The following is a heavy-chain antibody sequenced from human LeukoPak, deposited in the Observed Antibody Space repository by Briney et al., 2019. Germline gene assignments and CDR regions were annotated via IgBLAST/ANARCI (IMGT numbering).Heavy chain of an antibody. CDR1: GGTFSSYA. J-gene: IGHJ4*02. V-gene: IGHV1-69*06. CDR2: IIPIFGTA. Sequence: SVKVSCKASGGTFSSYAISWVRQAPGQGLEWMGGIIPIFGTANYAQKFQGRVTITADKSTSTAYMELSSLRSEDTAVYYCARHSTTVVTFSLSLGYFDYWGKGTLVTVSS. CDR3: ARHSTTVVTFSLSLGYFDY. D-gene: IGHD4-23*01.